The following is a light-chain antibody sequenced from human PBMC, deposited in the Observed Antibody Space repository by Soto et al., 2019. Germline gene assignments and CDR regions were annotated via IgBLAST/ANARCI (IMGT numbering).Light chain of an antibody. CDR3: QQYNNWPPIYT. J-gene: IGKJ2*01. CDR2: DAS. Sequence: VLTQSPATLSVSPGERATLSCRASQSITTNLAWYPQKPGQAPRLLIYDASIRATDIPARFSGSGSGTEFTLTIDSLQSEDFAVYYCQQYNNWPPIYTFGQGTRLEI. V-gene: IGKV3D-15*01. CDR1: QSITTN.